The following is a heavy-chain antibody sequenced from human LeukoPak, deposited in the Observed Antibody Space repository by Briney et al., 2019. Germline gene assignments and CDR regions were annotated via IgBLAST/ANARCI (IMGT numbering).Heavy chain of an antibody. D-gene: IGHD5-12*01. V-gene: IGHV1-18*01. CDR1: GYTFTAYD. J-gene: IGHJ4*02. Sequence: ASVKVSCKGSGYTFTAYDIIWVRQAPGQGLECVGLISAYTGRTEYAQKFQGRVIMTTDSATSTAYMELRSLRSDDTGVYYCARDEFGRIGAGVYWGQGTPVTVSA. CDR3: ARDEFGRIGAGVY. CDR2: ISAYTGRT.